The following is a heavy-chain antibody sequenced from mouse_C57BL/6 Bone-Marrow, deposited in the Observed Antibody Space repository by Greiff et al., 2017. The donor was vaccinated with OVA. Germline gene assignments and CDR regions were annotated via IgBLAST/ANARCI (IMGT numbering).Heavy chain of an antibody. CDR3: ARGGLGLGAMDY. Sequence: VQLQQSGAELAKPGASVKLSCKASGYTFTSYWMHWVKQRPGQGLEWIGYINPSSGYTKYNQKFKDKATLTADKSSSTAYMELNSLTSEDSAVYYCARGGLGLGAMDYWGQGTSVTVSS. CDR2: INPSSGYT. D-gene: IGHD4-1*01. J-gene: IGHJ4*01. CDR1: GYTFTSYW. V-gene: IGHV1-7*01.